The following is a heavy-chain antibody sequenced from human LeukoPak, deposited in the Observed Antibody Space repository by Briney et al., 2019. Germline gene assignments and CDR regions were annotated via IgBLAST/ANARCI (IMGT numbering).Heavy chain of an antibody. D-gene: IGHD5-12*01. Sequence: GGSLRLSCAASGFTFSNAWMSWVRQAPGKGLEWVANIKQDGSEKYYVDSVKGRFTISRDNARNSLYLQMNSLRADDTAVYYCARGGGYAWDYWGQGTLVTVSS. J-gene: IGHJ4*02. V-gene: IGHV3-7*01. CDR1: GFTFSNAW. CDR2: IKQDGSEK. CDR3: ARGGGYAWDY.